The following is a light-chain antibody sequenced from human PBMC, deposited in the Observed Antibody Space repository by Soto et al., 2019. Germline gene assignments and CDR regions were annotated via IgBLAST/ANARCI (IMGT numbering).Light chain of an antibody. CDR1: QSVSSSY. J-gene: IGKJ1*01. CDR3: QQYGSSSWT. V-gene: IGKV3-20*01. CDR2: GTS. Sequence: EIVLTQSPGTLSLSPGERATLSCRASQSVSSSYLAWYQQKPGQAPRLLIYGTSSRATAIPDRFSGSGSGTDFTLTISRLEPDDFAVYYGQQYGSSSWTFGQGTKVEIK.